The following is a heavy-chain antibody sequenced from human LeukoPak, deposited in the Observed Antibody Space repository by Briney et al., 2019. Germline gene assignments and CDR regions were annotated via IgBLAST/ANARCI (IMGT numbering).Heavy chain of an antibody. J-gene: IGHJ3*02. V-gene: IGHV3-9*03. CDR3: AKQHTIIKGGAFDI. D-gene: IGHD3-10*01. CDR1: GFTFDDYA. Sequence: GGSLRLSCAASGFTFDDYAMHWVRQAPGGGLEWVSGISWNSGSIGYADSVKGRFTISRDNAKNSLYLQMNSLRAEDMALYYCAKQHTIIKGGAFDIWGQGTMVTVSS. CDR2: ISWNSGSI.